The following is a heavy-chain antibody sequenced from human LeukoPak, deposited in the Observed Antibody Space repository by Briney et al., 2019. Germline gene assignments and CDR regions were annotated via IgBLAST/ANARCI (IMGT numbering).Heavy chain of an antibody. CDR3: ARGYYDSGGYYFDY. D-gene: IGHD3-22*01. V-gene: IGHV3-64*01. Sequence: TGGSLRLSCDASGFSFSTYAMHWVRQAPGKGLEYVSAISSDGGITYYANSVEGRFTISRDNSKNTLYLQMGSLRAEDMAVYFCARGYYDSGGYYFDYWGQGTLFTVSS. CDR1: GFSFSTYA. J-gene: IGHJ4*02. CDR2: ISSDGGIT.